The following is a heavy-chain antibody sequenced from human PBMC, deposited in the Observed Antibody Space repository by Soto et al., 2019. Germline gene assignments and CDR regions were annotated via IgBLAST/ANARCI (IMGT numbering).Heavy chain of an antibody. CDR2: IIPIFGTA. V-gene: IGHV1-69*13. Sequence: SVKVSCKASGGTFSSYAISWVRQAPGQGLEWMGGIIPIFGTANYAQKFQGRVTITADESTSTAYMELSSLRSEDTAVYYCARGKAAAAPYYYYYGMDVWGQGNTV. CDR3: ARGKAAAAPYYYYYGMDV. J-gene: IGHJ6*01. CDR1: GGTFSSYA. D-gene: IGHD6-13*01.